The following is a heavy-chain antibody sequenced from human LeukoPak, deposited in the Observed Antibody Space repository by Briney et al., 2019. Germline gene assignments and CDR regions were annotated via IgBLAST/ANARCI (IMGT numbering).Heavy chain of an antibody. V-gene: IGHV1-69*05. CDR2: IIPIFGTA. J-gene: IGHJ6*03. D-gene: IGHD6-19*01. CDR1: GGTFSSYA. CDR3: ARGGSSGWSNNYYYYMDV. Sequence: ASVKVSCKASGGTFSSYAISWVRQSPGQGREWMGGIIPIFGTANYAQKFQGRVTITTDESTSTAYMELSSLRSEDTAVYYCARGGSSGWSNNYYYYMDVWGKGTTVTVSS.